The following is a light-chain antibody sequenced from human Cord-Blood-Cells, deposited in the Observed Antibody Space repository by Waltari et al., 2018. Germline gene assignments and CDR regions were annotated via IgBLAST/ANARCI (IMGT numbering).Light chain of an antibody. CDR1: SSDVGSYNL. CDR2: EGS. V-gene: IGLV2-23*01. CDR3: CSYAGSSTWV. Sequence: QSALTQPASVSGSPGQSITIPCTGTSSDVGSYNLVSWYQPHPGKAPKLMIYEGSKRRSWVSNRFSGSKSGNTASLTISGLQAEDEADYYCCSYAGSSTWVFGGGTKLTVL. J-gene: IGLJ3*02.